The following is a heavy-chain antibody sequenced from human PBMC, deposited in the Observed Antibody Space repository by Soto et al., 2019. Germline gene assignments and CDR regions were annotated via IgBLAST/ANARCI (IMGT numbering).Heavy chain of an antibody. V-gene: IGHV3-21*01. Sequence: EVQLVESGGGLVKPGGSLRLSCAASGFTFSSYSMNWVRQAPGKGLEWVSSISSSSSYIYYADSVKGRFTISRDNAKNSLYLQMNSLRAEDTAVYYCARDHYDILTGWPLDRTFDIWGQGTMVTVSS. CDR3: ARDHYDILTGWPLDRTFDI. D-gene: IGHD3-9*01. CDR2: ISSSSSYI. J-gene: IGHJ3*02. CDR1: GFTFSSYS.